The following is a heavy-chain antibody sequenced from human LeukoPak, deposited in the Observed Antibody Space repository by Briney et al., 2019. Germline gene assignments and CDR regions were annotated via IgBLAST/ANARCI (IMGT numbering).Heavy chain of an antibody. Sequence: GGSLRLSCAASGFTFSSYAMSWVRQAPGKGLEWVSAISGSGGSTYYADSVKGRFTISRDNSKNTLYLQMNSVRAEDTAVYYCAKVDFWSGYSNYYYGMDVWGQGTTVTVSS. D-gene: IGHD3-3*01. V-gene: IGHV3-23*01. CDR1: GFTFSSYA. CDR2: ISGSGGST. CDR3: AKVDFWSGYSNYYYGMDV. J-gene: IGHJ6*02.